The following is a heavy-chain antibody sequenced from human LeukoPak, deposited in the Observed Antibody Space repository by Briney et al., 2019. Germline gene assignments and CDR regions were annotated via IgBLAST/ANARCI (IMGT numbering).Heavy chain of an antibody. J-gene: IGHJ3*02. CDR2: ISAYNGNT. V-gene: IGHV1-18*01. Sequence: ASVKVSCKASGYTFTSYGISWVRQAPGQGLEWMGWISAYNGNTNYAQKLQGRVTMTTDTSTSTAYMELRSLRSDDTAVYYCARVAAPGRLYQGHGAFDIWGQGTMVTVSS. CDR1: GYTFTSYG. CDR3: ARVAAPGRLYQGHGAFDI. D-gene: IGHD2-2*02.